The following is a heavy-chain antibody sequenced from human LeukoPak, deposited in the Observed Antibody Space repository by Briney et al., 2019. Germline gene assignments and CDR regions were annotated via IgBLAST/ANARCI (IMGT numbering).Heavy chain of an antibody. J-gene: IGHJ4*02. D-gene: IGHD3-10*01. CDR2: ITATSSST. CDR3: AKLFESGTYNNFFHY. V-gene: IGHV3-23*01. CDR1: GSTFGSYG. Sequence: GGSLRLSCAASGSTFGSYGMSWVRQPPGKGLDWVSPITATSSSTHDADSVQGRFTISRDNSKNTLYLQMNSLRPEDTAIYYCAKLFESGTYNNFFHYWGQGTLVTVSS.